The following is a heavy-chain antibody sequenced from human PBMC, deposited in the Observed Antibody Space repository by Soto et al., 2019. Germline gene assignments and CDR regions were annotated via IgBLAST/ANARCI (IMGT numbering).Heavy chain of an antibody. CDR2: INSASTVA. J-gene: IGHJ4*02. Sequence: EVQLLESGGGLVQPGGSLRLSCAGSGFTYESYAMSWVRQAPGKGLEWVSGINSASTVAHYADSVKGRFAISRNSSKNTSALEINSLRADDPGLYYCAISTGRFGVLFVVPSDYWGQGTLITASS. D-gene: IGHD3-16*01. CDR1: GFTYESYA. CDR3: AISTGRFGVLFVVPSDY. V-gene: IGHV3-23*01.